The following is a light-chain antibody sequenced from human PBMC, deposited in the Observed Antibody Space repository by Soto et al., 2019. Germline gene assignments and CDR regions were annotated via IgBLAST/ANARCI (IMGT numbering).Light chain of an antibody. CDR1: SSNIGKNA. J-gene: IGLJ3*02. CDR2: HDD. CDR3: ATWDDSLNAWV. V-gene: IGLV1-36*01. Sequence: QSVLTQPPSVSEAPRQRVTISCSESSSNIGKNAVNWYQQFPGKAPKLLIYHDDLLPSGVSDRFSGSKSGTSASLAISGLQSEDEADYYCATWDDSLNAWVFGGGTKLTVL.